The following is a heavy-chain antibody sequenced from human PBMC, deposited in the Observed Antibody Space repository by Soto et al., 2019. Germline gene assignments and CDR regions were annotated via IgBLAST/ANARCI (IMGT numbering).Heavy chain of an antibody. CDR1: GYTFTSHD. D-gene: IGHD3-9*01. V-gene: IGHV1-8*01. J-gene: IGHJ5*02. CDR3: ASDMSIT. CDR2: MNPNTGHT. Sequence: QVQLVQSGAEVKKPGASVKVSCKASGYTFTSHDINWMRQATGQGLEWMGWMNPNTGHTNYAQKFQGRVTMTRDTSISTPYMELTNLRSEDTAIYYCASDMSITWGQGTLVTVSS.